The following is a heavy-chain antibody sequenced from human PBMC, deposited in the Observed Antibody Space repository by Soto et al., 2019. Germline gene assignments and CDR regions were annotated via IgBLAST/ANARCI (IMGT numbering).Heavy chain of an antibody. D-gene: IGHD1-26*01. CDR2: TYYRSKWYN. V-gene: IGHV6-1*01. CDR1: GDSVSINSAA. CDR3: ARDLLPIHSGARRGVVFDP. J-gene: IGHJ5*02. Sequence: SQTLSLTCVISGDSVSINSAAWNWIRQSPSRGLEWLGRTYYRSKWYNDYAVSVKSRITINPDTSKNQFSLQLNSVTPEDTAGYYCARDLLPIHSGARRGVVFDPWGQGTVVNVSS.